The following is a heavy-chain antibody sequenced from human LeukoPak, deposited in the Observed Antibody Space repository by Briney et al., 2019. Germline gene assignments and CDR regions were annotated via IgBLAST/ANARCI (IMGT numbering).Heavy chain of an antibody. D-gene: IGHD4-23*01. CDR2: TNTDGSST. CDR3: YGANAEH. V-gene: IGHV3-74*03. CDR1: SSYW. Sequence: PGGSLRLSCASFSSYWMHWVRQAPGKGLVWVSGTNTDGSSTMYADSVKGRFTIARDNAKNTLYLQMNSLRAEDTAVYYCYGANAEHWGQGTLVTVSS. J-gene: IGHJ1*01.